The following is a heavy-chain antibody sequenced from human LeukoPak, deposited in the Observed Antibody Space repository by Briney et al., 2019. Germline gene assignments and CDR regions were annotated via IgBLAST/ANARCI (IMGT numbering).Heavy chain of an antibody. J-gene: IGHJ3*02. CDR3: VRDEPDNGIFTASPHDGFDI. D-gene: IGHD3-9*01. V-gene: IGHV3-23*01. Sequence: GGSLRLSCAASGFTFSGFAMTWVRQAPGKGLEWVSTISSSGFSTFYSYSVKGRFTISRDTSNKSLYLQMNSLRAEDTAVYYCVRDEPDNGIFTASPHDGFDIWGQGTMVTVSS. CDR2: ISSSGFST. CDR1: GFTFSGFA.